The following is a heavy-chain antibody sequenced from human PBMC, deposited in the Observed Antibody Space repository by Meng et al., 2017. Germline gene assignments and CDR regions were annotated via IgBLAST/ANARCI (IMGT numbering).Heavy chain of an antibody. CDR3: ARDSATGDF. V-gene: IGHV1-2*06. Sequence: QGQLVQSGAEVEKPGALVKVSCKTSGYTLTNHHIHWVRQAPGQGLEWMGRINPNSGGTNYAQKFQGRVTMTRDTSISTAYMELSRLRSDDTAAYYCARDSATGDFWGQGTLVTVSS. J-gene: IGHJ4*02. CDR1: GYTLTNHH. CDR2: INPNSGGT. D-gene: IGHD5-12*01.